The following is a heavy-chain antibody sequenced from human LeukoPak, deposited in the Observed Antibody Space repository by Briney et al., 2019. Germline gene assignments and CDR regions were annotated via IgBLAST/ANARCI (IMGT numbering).Heavy chain of an antibody. CDR2: IYYSGST. CDR1: GGSISSYY. V-gene: IGHV4-59*01. Sequence: SETLSLTCTVSGGSISSYYWSWIRQPPGKGLEWIGYIYYSGSTNYNPSLKSRVTISVDTSKNQFSLKLSSVTAADTAVYYCARGDDYGDYEAYWGQGTWSPSPQ. D-gene: IGHD4-17*01. J-gene: IGHJ4*02. CDR3: ARGDDYGDYEAY.